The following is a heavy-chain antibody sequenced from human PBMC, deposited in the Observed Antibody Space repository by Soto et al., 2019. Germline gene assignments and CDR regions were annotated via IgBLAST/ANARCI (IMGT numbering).Heavy chain of an antibody. D-gene: IGHD6-13*01. V-gene: IGHV1-69*08. CDR3: AREQQLVPGIYYYYYMDV. CDR2: IIPILGIA. CDR1: GGTFSSYT. J-gene: IGHJ6*03. Sequence: QVQLVQSGAAVKKPGSSVKVSCKASGGTFSSYTISWVRQAPGQGLEWMGRIIPILGIANYAQKFQGRVTITADKSTSTAYMELSSLRSEDTAVYYCAREQQLVPGIYYYYYMDVWGKGTTVTVSS.